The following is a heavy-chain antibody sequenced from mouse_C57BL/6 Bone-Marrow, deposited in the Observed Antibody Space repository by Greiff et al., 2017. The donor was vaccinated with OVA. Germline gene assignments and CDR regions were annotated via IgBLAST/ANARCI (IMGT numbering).Heavy chain of an antibody. V-gene: IGHV1-42*01. CDR3: ARADYYGSSDYAMDY. Sequence: EVQLQQSGPELVKPGASVKISCKASGYSFTGYYMNWVKQSPEQSLEWIGEINPSTGGTTYNQKFKAKATLTVDKSSSTAYMQLKSLTSEDSAVYYGARADYYGSSDYAMDYWGQGTSVTVSS. D-gene: IGHD1-1*01. CDR1: GYSFTGYY. J-gene: IGHJ4*01. CDR2: INPSTGGT.